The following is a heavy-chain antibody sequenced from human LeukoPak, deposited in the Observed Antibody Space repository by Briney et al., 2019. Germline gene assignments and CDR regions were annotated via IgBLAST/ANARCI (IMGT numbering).Heavy chain of an antibody. D-gene: IGHD3-3*01. Sequence: PGGSLRLSCAASGFTFSSYNMNWVRQAPGKGLEWVSTLSSGGATYYVDSVKGRFTVSRDNSKNTWFIQMNSLRAEDTAVYYCARPYNFWNGYYSSWGQGTLVTVSS. V-gene: IGHV3-66*04. J-gene: IGHJ4*02. CDR2: LSSGGAT. CDR1: GFTFSSYN. CDR3: ARPYNFWNGYYSS.